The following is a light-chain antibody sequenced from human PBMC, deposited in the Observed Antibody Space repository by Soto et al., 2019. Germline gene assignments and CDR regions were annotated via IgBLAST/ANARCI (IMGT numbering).Light chain of an antibody. CDR2: RAS. J-gene: IGKJ4*01. CDR1: QSINSG. Sequence: DIQMTQSPSTLSAFVGDRATITCRASQSINSGLAWYQQKPGKAPKLLIYRASTLEGGVPSRFSGSGSGTEFTLTISSLQPDDFATYFCQQYNSYSRTFGGGTKVEIK. V-gene: IGKV1-5*03. CDR3: QQYNSYSRT.